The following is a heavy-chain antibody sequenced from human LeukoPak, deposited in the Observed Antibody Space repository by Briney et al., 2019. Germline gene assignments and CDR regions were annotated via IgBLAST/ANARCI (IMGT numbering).Heavy chain of an antibody. CDR1: GFIFSSYS. J-gene: IGHJ4*02. V-gene: IGHV3-23*01. CDR3: AKVRSYYDILTGYTDFDY. CDR2: ISGSGGST. Sequence: GGSLRLSCAASGFIFSSYSMNWVRQAPGKGLEWVSAISGSGGSTYYADSVKGRFTISRDNSKNTLYLQMNSLRAEDTAVYYCAKVRSYYDILTGYTDFDYWGQGTLVTVSS. D-gene: IGHD3-9*01.